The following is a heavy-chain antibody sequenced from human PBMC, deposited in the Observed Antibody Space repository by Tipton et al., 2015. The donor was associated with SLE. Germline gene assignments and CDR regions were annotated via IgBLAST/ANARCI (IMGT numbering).Heavy chain of an antibody. J-gene: IGHJ3*02. CDR3: ARVYDSSGYYGGAFDI. Sequence: SLRLSCAASGFTFSSYSMNWVRQAPGKGLEWVSSISSSSSYIYYADSVKGRFTISRDNAKNSLYLQMNSLRAEDTAVYYCARVYDSSGYYGGAFDIWGQGTMVTVSS. V-gene: IGHV3-21*01. CDR2: ISSSSSYI. CDR1: GFTFSSYS. D-gene: IGHD3-22*01.